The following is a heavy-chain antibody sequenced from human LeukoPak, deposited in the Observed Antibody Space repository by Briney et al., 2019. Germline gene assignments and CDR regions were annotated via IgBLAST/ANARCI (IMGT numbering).Heavy chain of an antibody. V-gene: IGHV4-4*07. CDR1: GGSISNYY. J-gene: IGHJ4*02. CDR3: ARSTGHNLLDH. CDR2: IHPSGST. Sequence: SETLSLTCTVSGGSISNYYWSWIRQPAGKGLEWIGRIHPSGSTNYNPSLKSRLTMSVDTSKNQFSLKLSSVTAADTAVYYCARSTGHNLLDHWGQGTLVTVSS. D-gene: IGHD1-1*01.